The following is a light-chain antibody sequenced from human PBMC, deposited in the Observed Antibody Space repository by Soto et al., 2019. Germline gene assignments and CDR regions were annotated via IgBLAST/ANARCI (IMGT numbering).Light chain of an antibody. CDR1: QDIRGA. J-gene: IGKJ5*01. Sequence: AIQVTQSPSSLSASVGDRVTITCRASQDIRGALAWYQQKPGKAPKLLIYDVSTVQSGVPSRFSGRGSGTEFTLTITLLQPEDFSTYYCQQFNIYPITFGQGTRLDI. CDR2: DVS. CDR3: QQFNIYPIT. V-gene: IGKV1-13*02.